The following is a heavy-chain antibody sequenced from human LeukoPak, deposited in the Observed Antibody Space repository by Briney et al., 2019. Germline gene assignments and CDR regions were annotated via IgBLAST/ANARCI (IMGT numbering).Heavy chain of an antibody. V-gene: IGHV3-21*01. D-gene: IGHD3-22*01. CDR2: ISSSSSYI. CDR1: GFTFSSYS. Sequence: PGGSLRLSCAASGFTFSSYSMNWVRQAPGKGLEWVSSISSSSSYIYYADSVKGRFTISRDNAKNSLYLQMNGLRAEDTAVYYCARDLGLYYYDSSGRTWGQGTLVTVSS. CDR3: ARDLGLYYYDSSGRT. J-gene: IGHJ5*02.